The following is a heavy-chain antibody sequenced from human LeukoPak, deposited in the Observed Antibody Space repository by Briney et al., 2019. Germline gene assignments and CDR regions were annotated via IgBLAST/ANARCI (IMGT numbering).Heavy chain of an antibody. D-gene: IGHD1-26*01. V-gene: IGHV4-59*01. J-gene: IGHJ6*03. Sequence: SETLSLTCTVSGGSINSYYWSWIRQPPRKGLECIGNVYSIGSTNYNPSLESRVNISVDTSKNQFSLKLSSVTAADTPIYNCGDRWWELLRNPRPYQDYDMDVWGKGTTVTVSS. CDR1: GGSINSYY. CDR3: GDRWWELLRNPRPYQDYDMDV. CDR2: VYSIGST.